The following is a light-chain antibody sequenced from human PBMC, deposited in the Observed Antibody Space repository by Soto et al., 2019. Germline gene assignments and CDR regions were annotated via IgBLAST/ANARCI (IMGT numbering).Light chain of an antibody. V-gene: IGLV1-44*01. CDR1: SSNIGSST. Sequence: QSVLTQPPSASGTPGQRVTISCSGSSSNIGSSTVNWYQQLPGTAPKLLIYADDQRPSGVPDRFSGSKSGTSASLAISGLQSEDEADYYCSSHTTNTPVVFGGGTKLTVL. CDR2: ADD. J-gene: IGLJ2*01. CDR3: SSHTTNTPVV.